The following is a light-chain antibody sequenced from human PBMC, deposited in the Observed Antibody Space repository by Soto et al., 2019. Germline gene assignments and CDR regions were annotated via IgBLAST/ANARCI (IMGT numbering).Light chain of an antibody. CDR3: SSYTSKSSLI. J-gene: IGLJ2*01. CDR1: SSDVGTYNL. Sequence: QSALTQPASVSGSPGQSITLSCTGTSSDVGTYNLVSWYQQHPGRAPQLIIYEVRNRPSGISFRFSGSKSGNTASLTISGLQAEDEADYYCSSYTSKSSLIFGGGTKLTVL. V-gene: IGLV2-14*01. CDR2: EVR.